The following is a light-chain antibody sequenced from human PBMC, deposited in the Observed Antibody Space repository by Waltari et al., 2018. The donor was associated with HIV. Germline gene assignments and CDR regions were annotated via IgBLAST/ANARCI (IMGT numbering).Light chain of an antibody. J-gene: IGKJ5*01. Sequence: DIQMTQSPSSLSASVVDRVTITCRATQGINHYLAWFQQKPGQAPKPLIYDASTLQSGVPSRFSGSGSGTDFTLTISSLQPEDFATYYCQQYDHYPIAFGQGTRLEI. CDR1: QGINHY. CDR2: DAS. CDR3: QQYDHYPIA. V-gene: IGKV1-16*01.